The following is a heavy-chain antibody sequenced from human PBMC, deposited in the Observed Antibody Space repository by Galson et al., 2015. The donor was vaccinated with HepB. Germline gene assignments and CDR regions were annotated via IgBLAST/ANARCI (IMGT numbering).Heavy chain of an antibody. CDR1: GFTFSNYA. CDR2: ISGTGGST. CDR3: AKGGFCTNIDCDPAFDY. V-gene: IGHV3-23*01. J-gene: IGHJ4*02. Sequence: SLRLSCAASGFTFSNYAMTWVRQAPGKGLEWVSTISGTGGSTYYADSVKGRFTISRDTSKNTLYLQMNILRAEDTAVYYCAKGGFCTNIDCDPAFDYWGQGILVTVSS. D-gene: IGHD2-8*01.